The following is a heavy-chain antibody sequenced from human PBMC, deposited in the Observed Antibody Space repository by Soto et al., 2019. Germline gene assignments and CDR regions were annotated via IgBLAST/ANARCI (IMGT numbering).Heavy chain of an antibody. V-gene: IGHV4-30-4*01. CDR1: GGSINKGDYY. Sequence: NPSETLSLTCAVSGGSINKGDYYWSWIRQPPGRGLEWIGCIDYSGSTYANPSLKSRLSMSLDTSKNQFSLKLTSVTAADTAVYYCARERSVVFGIAHPYRYFDLWGRGTLLTVSS. D-gene: IGHD3-3*01. CDR3: ARERSVVFGIAHPYRYFDL. J-gene: IGHJ2*01. CDR2: IDYSGST.